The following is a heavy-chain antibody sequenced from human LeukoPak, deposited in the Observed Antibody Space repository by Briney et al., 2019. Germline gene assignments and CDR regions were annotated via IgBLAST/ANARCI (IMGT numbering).Heavy chain of an antibody. D-gene: IGHD4-23*01. V-gene: IGHV3-23*01. Sequence: GGPLRLSCAASGFTFSNYAMSWVRQAPGKGLEWVSVISGSGGTTYSADSVKGRFTISRDNSKNTLYLQMNSLRAEDTAAYYCAKERGNNGGNTNGYFDYWGQGTLVTVSS. J-gene: IGHJ4*02. CDR1: GFTFSNYA. CDR2: ISGSGGTT. CDR3: AKERGNNGGNTNGYFDY.